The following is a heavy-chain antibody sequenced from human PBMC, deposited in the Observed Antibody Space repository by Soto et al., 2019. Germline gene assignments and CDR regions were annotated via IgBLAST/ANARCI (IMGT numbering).Heavy chain of an antibody. D-gene: IGHD6-13*01. Sequence: GSQRLSSAASGLTFSSYAMHWVRQDQGKGLEWVAVIWYDGSNKYYADSVKGRFTISRDNSKNTLYLQMNSLRAEDTAVYYCARDSNVAAAGPTYFDYWGQGALVTSP. CDR2: IWYDGSNK. V-gene: IGHV3-33*08. J-gene: IGHJ4*02. CDR1: GLTFSSYA. CDR3: ARDSNVAAAGPTYFDY.